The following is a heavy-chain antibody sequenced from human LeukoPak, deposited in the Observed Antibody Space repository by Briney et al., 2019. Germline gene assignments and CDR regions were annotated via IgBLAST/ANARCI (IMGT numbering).Heavy chain of an antibody. V-gene: IGHV3-23*01. J-gene: IGHJ4*02. CDR1: GFTLRNHA. Sequence: QPGGSLRLSCAASGFTLRNHAMSWVRQAPGKGLECVSVISNSGDDTYYADSVKGRFTISRDNSRNMLYLQMNSLRAEDTAVYYCAKTWYSTSMDYWGQGTLVAVSS. CDR2: ISNSGDDT. CDR3: AKTWYSTSMDY. D-gene: IGHD6-6*01.